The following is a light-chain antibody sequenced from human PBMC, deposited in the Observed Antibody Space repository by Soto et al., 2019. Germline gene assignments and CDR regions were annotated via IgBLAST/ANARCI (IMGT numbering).Light chain of an antibody. J-gene: IGLJ1*01. Sequence: QSVLTQPPSVSAAPGQKVTISCHGSSSNIEINYGSWYQHLPGSAPKLLIYDNNKRFSGIPDRFAGSRSGTSATLDITGLQTGDEADYYCGTWDSSLTVYVFGTGTKVTVL. CDR3: GTWDSSLTVYV. V-gene: IGLV1-51*01. CDR2: DNN. CDR1: SSNIEINY.